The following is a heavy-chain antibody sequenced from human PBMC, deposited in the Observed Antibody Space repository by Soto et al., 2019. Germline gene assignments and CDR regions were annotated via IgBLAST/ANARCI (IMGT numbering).Heavy chain of an antibody. CDR3: ARVRTSYYDSSGYPSYGMDV. Sequence: ASVKVSCKTSGYTFTSYGISWVRQAPGQGLEWMGWISAYNGNTNYAQKLQGRVTMTTDTSTSTAYMELRSLRSDDTAVYYCARVRTSYYDSSGYPSYGMDVWGQGTTVTVS. CDR1: GYTFTSYG. J-gene: IGHJ6*02. V-gene: IGHV1-18*01. D-gene: IGHD3-22*01. CDR2: ISAYNGNT.